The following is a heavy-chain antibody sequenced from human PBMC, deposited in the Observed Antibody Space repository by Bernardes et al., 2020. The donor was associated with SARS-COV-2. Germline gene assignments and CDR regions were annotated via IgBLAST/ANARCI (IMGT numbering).Heavy chain of an antibody. CDR3: GTNRHDFWSGYSVNNYYGMDV. CDR1: GFTFSSYG. D-gene: IGHD3-3*01. J-gene: IGHJ6*02. V-gene: IGHV3-33*01. Sequence: SLRLSCAASGFTFSSYGMHWVRQAPGKGLEWVAVIWYDGSNKYYADSVKGRFTISRDNSKNTLYLQMNSLRAEDTAVYYCGTNRHDFWSGYSVNNYYGMDVWGRGTTVTVSS. CDR2: IWYDGSNK.